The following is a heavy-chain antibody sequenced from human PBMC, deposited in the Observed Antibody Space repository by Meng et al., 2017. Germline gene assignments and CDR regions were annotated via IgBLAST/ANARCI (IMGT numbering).Heavy chain of an antibody. CDR1: GGTFSSYA. V-gene: IGHV1-69*05. Sequence: KISCKASGGTFSSYAISWVRQAPGQGLEWMGGIIPIFGTANYAQKFQGRVTITTDESTSTAYMELSSLRSEDTAVYYCARVLAAAGSDAFDIWGQGTMVTVSS. CDR3: ARVLAAAGSDAFDI. CDR2: IIPIFGTA. D-gene: IGHD6-13*01. J-gene: IGHJ3*02.